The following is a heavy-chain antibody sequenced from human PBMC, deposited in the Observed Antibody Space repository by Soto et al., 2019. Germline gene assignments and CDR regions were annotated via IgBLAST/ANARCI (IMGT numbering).Heavy chain of an antibody. J-gene: IGHJ4*02. CDR3: ARDHPHSYGVYYFDY. V-gene: IGHV4-30-2*01. CDR1: GGSISIGGYS. Sequence: SDTLSLTCAVSGGSISIGGYSWSWIRQPPGKGLEWIGYIYHSGSTYYNPSLKSRVTISVDRSKNQFSLKVNSVTAADTAVYYCARDHPHSYGVYYFDYWGQGTPVTVSS. D-gene: IGHD5-18*01. CDR2: IYHSGST.